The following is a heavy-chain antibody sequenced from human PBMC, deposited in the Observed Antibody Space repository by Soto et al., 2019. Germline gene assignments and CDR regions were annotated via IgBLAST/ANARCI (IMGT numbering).Heavy chain of an antibody. CDR2: ISAYNGNT. J-gene: IGHJ5*02. V-gene: IGHV1-18*01. CDR3: ARGGIVVVPAALWFDP. D-gene: IGHD2-2*01. CDR1: GYTFTSYG. Sequence: GSVKVSCKASGYTFTSYGISWVRQAPGQGLEWMGWISAYNGNTNYAQKLQGRVTMTTDTSTSTAYMELRSLRSDDTAVYYCARGGIVVVPAALWFDPWGQGTLVTVSS.